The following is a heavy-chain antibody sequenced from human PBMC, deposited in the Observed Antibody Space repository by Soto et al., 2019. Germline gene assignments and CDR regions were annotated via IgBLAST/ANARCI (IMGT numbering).Heavy chain of an antibody. D-gene: IGHD6-19*01. J-gene: IGHJ3*02. CDR1: GFTFSDYY. CDR2: ISGSGSTP. V-gene: IGHV3-11*01. CDR3: ARDQRVWGSGWNPDAFDI. Sequence: QVQLVESGGGLVKPGGSLRLSCAVSGFTFSDYYMSWIRQAPGKGLEWVSYISGSGSTPYSADSVKGRFTYSRDNAKNSLFLQMNSLRAEDTAVYYCARDQRVWGSGWNPDAFDIWGQGTMVTVSS.